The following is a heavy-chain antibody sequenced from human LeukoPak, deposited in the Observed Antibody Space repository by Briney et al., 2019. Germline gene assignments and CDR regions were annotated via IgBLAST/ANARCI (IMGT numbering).Heavy chain of an antibody. J-gene: IGHJ3*01. Sequence: SETLSLTCTVSGGSISSSSYYWGWIRQPPGKGLEWIGSIYYSGSTYYNPSLKSRVTISVDTSKNQFSLKLSSVTAADTAVYYCARHPSPGVVVVAAKHGPSTESWGQGTMVTVSS. V-gene: IGHV4-39*01. D-gene: IGHD2-15*01. CDR1: GGSISSSSYY. CDR3: ARHPSPGVVVVAAKHGPSTES. CDR2: IYYSGST.